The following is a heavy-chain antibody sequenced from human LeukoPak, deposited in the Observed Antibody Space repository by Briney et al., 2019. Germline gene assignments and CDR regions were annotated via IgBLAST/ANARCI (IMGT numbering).Heavy chain of an antibody. J-gene: IGHJ4*02. Sequence: PGGSLRLSCAASGFTFSSYAMSWVRQAPGKGLEWVSAISGSGGSTYYADSVKGRFTISRDNSKNTLYLQMNSLRAEDTAVYDCAKLSYCSSTSCLDYWGQGTLVTVSS. CDR2: ISGSGGST. D-gene: IGHD2-2*01. CDR3: AKLSYCSSTSCLDY. CDR1: GFTFSSYA. V-gene: IGHV3-23*01.